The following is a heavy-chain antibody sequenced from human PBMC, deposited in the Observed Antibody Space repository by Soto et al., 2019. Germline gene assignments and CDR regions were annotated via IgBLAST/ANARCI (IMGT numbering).Heavy chain of an antibody. CDR1: GGSINSGSYC. V-gene: IGHV4-30-2*01. Sequence: LSLTCAVSGGSINSGSYCWSWIRQPPGKGLEWIGYIYHSGSTYYNPSLKSRVTISIDRSKNQFSLNLSSVTAADTAVYYCARASIMGATDFASWGQGILVTVSS. J-gene: IGHJ4*02. CDR2: IYHSGST. CDR3: ARASIMGATDFAS. D-gene: IGHD1-26*01.